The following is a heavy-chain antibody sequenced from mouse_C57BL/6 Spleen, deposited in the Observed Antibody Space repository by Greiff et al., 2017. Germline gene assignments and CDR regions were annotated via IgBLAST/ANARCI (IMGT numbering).Heavy chain of an antibody. J-gene: IGHJ2*01. CDR1: GYTFTDYE. Sequence: QVQLQQSGAELVRPGASVTLSCKASGYTFTDYEMHWVKQTPVHGLEWIGAIDPETGGTAYNQKFKGKAILTADKSSSTAYMELRSLTSEDSAVYYCTRKGNYGSFFDYWGQGTTLTVSS. CDR2: IDPETGGT. CDR3: TRKGNYGSFFDY. D-gene: IGHD1-1*01. V-gene: IGHV1-15*01.